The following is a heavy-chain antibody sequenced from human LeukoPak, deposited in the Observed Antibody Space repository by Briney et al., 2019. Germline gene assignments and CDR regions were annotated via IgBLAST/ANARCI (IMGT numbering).Heavy chain of an antibody. Sequence: ASVRVSCKTAGYTFTRYYVHWVRQAPGQGLEWMGWISAYNGNTNYAQKLQGRVTMTTDTSKSTAYMELRSLRSDDTAVYYCARVTLWFGELLRNWFDPWGQGTLVTVSS. CDR2: ISAYNGNT. D-gene: IGHD3-10*01. CDR3: ARVTLWFGELLRNWFDP. J-gene: IGHJ5*02. CDR1: GYTFTRYY. V-gene: IGHV1-18*04.